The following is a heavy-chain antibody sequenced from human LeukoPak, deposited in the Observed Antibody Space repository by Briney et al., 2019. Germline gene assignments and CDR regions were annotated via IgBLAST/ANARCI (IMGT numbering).Heavy chain of an antibody. V-gene: IGHV1-18*01. J-gene: IGHJ4*02. D-gene: IGHD4-17*01. CDR1: GYTFTSYG. CDR2: ISAYNGNT. Sequence: ASVKVSCKAPGYTFTSYGISWVRQAPGQGLEWMGWISAYNGNTNYAQKLQGRVTMTTDTSTSTAYMELRSLRSDDTAVYYGAREEPYGDYDLSNWGQGTLVTVSS. CDR3: AREEPYGDYDLSN.